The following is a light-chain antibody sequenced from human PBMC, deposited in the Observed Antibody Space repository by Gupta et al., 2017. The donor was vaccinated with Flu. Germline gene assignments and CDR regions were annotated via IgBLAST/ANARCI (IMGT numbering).Light chain of an antibody. V-gene: IGKV3-15*01. Sequence: PATLSVSPGERATLSCRARQSVSSDLAWYQQKPGQSPSLLIYEASTRAGGVPDRFSGVGCGTEFTLTISGRQSEDCAVYYCQHECYCPGTFGQGTKVEI. CDR1: QSVSSD. CDR3: QHECYCPGT. CDR2: EAS. J-gene: IGKJ1*01.